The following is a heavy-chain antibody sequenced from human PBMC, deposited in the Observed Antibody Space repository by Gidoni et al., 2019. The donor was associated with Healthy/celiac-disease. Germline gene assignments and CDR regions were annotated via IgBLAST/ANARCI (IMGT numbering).Heavy chain of an antibody. CDR3: AKGGDLDI. Sequence: VHLVESGGGLVQPGGSLILSCSASGFTFSSSAMSWVRQAPGKGMEGVIAISGRGGSTYYEDYVKGRFTISRDNSKNTLYLQMNRLRAEDTAVYYCAKGGDLDIWGQGTMVTVSS. J-gene: IGHJ3*02. V-gene: IGHV3-23*04. CDR2: ISGRGGST. D-gene: IGHD3-10*01. CDR1: GFTFSSSA.